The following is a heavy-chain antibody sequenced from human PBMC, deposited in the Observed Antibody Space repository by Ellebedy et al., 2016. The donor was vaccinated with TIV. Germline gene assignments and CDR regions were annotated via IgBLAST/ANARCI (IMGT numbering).Heavy chain of an antibody. D-gene: IGHD2-8*02. Sequence: ASVKVSCKASGYTFTGYYMHWVRQAPGQGLECMGWINPNSGHTIYAQKFQGRVTLTTETSTSTASMELWNLKSDDTAVYYCARDGLGHFDGTVVDSWGQGTLVTVSS. CDR2: INPNSGHT. V-gene: IGHV1-2*02. J-gene: IGHJ4*02. CDR1: GYTFTGYY. CDR3: ARDGLGHFDGTVVDS.